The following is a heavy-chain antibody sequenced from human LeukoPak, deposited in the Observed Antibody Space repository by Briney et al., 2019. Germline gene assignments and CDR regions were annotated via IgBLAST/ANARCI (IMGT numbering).Heavy chain of an antibody. D-gene: IGHD3-22*01. J-gene: IGHJ4*02. CDR3: ARDKGGNYYDSSGYYGY. Sequence: ETGGSLRLSCVASGFTFSDYYMTWIRQAPGKGLEWVSSISSSSSYIYYADSVKGRFTISRDNAKNSLYLQMNSLRAEDTAVYYCARDKGGNYYDSSGYYGYWGQGTLVTVSS. CDR1: GFTFSDYY. V-gene: IGHV3-11*06. CDR2: ISSSSSYI.